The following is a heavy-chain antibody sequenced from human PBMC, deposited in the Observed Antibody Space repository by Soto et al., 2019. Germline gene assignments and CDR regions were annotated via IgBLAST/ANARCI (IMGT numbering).Heavy chain of an antibody. CDR2: IIPIFGTA. V-gene: IGHV1-69*13. CDR3: ARGWFYCTNGVCQPNGDNWFDP. Sequence: SVKVSCKASGGTFSSYAISWVRQAPGQGLEWMGGIIPIFGTANYAQKFQGRVTITADESTSTAYMELSSLRSEDTAVYYCARGWFYCTNGVCQPNGDNWFDPWGQGTLVTVSS. CDR1: GGTFSSYA. D-gene: IGHD2-8*01. J-gene: IGHJ5*02.